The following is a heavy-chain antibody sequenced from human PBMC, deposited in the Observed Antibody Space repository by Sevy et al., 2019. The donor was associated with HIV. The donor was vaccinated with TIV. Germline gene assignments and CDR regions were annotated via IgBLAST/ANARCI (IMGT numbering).Heavy chain of an antibody. V-gene: IGHV3-21*01. CDR3: ARAPTGTVIGYSFGSDFDS. CDR1: GFTFRSYT. Sequence: GGSLRLSCAASGFTFRSYTMNWLRQAPGKGLEWVACISMSGNNLYYADSGNGRFTISRDNAKNSVFLQLNSLRVDDTAVYYGARAPTGTVIGYSFGSDFDSWGRGTQVTVSS. J-gene: IGHJ4*02. D-gene: IGHD5-18*01. CDR2: ISMSGNNL.